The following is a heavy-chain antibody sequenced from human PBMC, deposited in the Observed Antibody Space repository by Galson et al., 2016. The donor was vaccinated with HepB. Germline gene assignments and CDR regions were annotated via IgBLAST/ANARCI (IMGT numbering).Heavy chain of an antibody. V-gene: IGHV3-23*01. CDR2: ITGSGGGS. Sequence: SLRLSCAASGFTLSNHAMSWVRQAPGKGLEWVSTITGSGGGSYYADSVKGRFTISRDISKDTLYLQLSSLRAEETAKYPCARHLYEVWTGYYPSDYYAMDVWGQGTTVSVSS. CDR3: ARHLYEVWTGYYPSDYYAMDV. D-gene: IGHD3/OR15-3a*01. J-gene: IGHJ6*02. CDR1: GFTLSNHA.